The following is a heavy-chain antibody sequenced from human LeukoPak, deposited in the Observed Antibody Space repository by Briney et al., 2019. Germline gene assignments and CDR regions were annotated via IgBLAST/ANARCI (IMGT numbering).Heavy chain of an antibody. Sequence: GGSLRLSCAASGFTFSSYAMHWVRQAPGKGLEWVAVISYDGSNKYYADSVKGRFTISRDNSKNTLYLQMNSLRAEDTAVYYCAKDPWGTVLRYFDWLPQRLGYWGQGTLVTVS. CDR3: AKDPWGTVLRYFDWLPQRLGY. CDR2: ISYDGSNK. V-gene: IGHV3-30-3*01. J-gene: IGHJ4*02. D-gene: IGHD3-9*01. CDR1: GFTFSSYA.